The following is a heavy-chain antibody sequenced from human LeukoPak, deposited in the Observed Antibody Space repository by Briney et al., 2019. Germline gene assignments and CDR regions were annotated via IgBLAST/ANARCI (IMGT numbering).Heavy chain of an antibody. J-gene: IGHJ6*02. CDR3: ARAGTIFGTFINYYYHGMDV. V-gene: IGHV3-48*03. Sequence: GGSLRLSCAASGFTFSSYEMNWVRQAPGKGLEWVSYISSSGSTIYYADSVKGRFTISRDNAKNSLYLQMNSLRAEDTAVYYCARAGTIFGTFINYYYHGMDVWGQGTTVTVSS. D-gene: IGHD3-3*01. CDR1: GFTFSSYE. CDR2: ISSSGSTI.